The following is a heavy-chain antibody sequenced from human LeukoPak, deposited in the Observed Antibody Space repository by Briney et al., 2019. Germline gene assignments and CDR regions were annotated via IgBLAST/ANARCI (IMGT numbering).Heavy chain of an antibody. Sequence: ASVKVSCKASGYTFTGYYMHWVRQAPGQGLEWMGWINPNSGGTNYAQKFQGRVTMTRDTSISTAYMELSRLRSDDTAVYYCARVGSVVMPFDYWDQGTLVTVSS. J-gene: IGHJ4*02. CDR1: GYTFTGYY. CDR3: ARVGSVVMPFDY. V-gene: IGHV1-2*02. D-gene: IGHD4-23*01. CDR2: INPNSGGT.